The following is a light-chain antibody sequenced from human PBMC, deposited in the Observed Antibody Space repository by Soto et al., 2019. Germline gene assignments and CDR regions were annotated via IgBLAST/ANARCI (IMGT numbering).Light chain of an antibody. V-gene: IGLV1-40*01. CDR3: QSYDNSLRGVV. CDR2: GNS. CDR1: SSNIGAGYD. J-gene: IGLJ2*01. Sequence: QSVLTQPPSVSGAPGQRVTISCSGSSSNIGAGYDVHWYQQLPGTAPKLLIYGNSHRPSGVPDRFSGSKSGTSASLAITGLQAEDEADYYCQSYDNSLRGVVFGGGTKLTVL.